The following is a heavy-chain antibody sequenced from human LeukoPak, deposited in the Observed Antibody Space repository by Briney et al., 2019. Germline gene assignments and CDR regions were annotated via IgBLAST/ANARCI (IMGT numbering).Heavy chain of an antibody. CDR2: IRYDGSDK. CDR3: AKVDFNTDH. D-gene: IGHD3-3*01. Sequence: GGSLRLSCAASGFTFSNYGMHWVRQAPGKGLEWVAFIRYDGSDKCYADSVKGRITISRDNSKNTLYLQMNSLRAEDTGVYYCAKVDFNTDHWGQGTLVTVSS. CDR1: GFTFSNYG. J-gene: IGHJ4*02. V-gene: IGHV3-30*02.